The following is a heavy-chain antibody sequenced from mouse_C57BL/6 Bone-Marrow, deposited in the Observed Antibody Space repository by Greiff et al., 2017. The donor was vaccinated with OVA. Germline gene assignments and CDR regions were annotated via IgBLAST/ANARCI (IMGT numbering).Heavy chain of an antibody. CDR3: ARHGDYGSFFDY. J-gene: IGHJ2*01. V-gene: IGHV5-6*02. D-gene: IGHD1-1*01. CDR1: GFTFSSYG. CDR2: ISSGGSYT. Sequence: DVMLVESGGDLVKPGGSLKLSCAASGFTFSSYGMSWVRQTPDKRLEWFATISSGGSYTYYPDSVKGRFTISRDNAKNTLYLQMSSLKSEDTAMYYCARHGDYGSFFDYWGQGTTLTVSS.